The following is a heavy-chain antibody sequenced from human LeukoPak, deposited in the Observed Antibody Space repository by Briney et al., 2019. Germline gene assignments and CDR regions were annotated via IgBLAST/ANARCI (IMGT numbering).Heavy chain of an antibody. CDR3: ASYSSSSLRYYYMDV. Sequence: ASVKVSCKASGYTFTSYYMHWVRQAPGQGLEWMGIINPSGGSTSYAQKFQGRVTMTRDTSTSTVYMELGSLRSEDTAVYYCASYSSSSLRYYYMDVWGKGTTVTVSS. V-gene: IGHV1-46*01. J-gene: IGHJ6*03. CDR2: INPSGGST. D-gene: IGHD6-6*01. CDR1: GYTFTSYY.